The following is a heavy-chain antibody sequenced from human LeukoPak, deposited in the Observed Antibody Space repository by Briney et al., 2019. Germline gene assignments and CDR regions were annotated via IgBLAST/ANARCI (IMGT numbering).Heavy chain of an antibody. J-gene: IGHJ4*02. CDR2: ISYDGSNK. V-gene: IGHV3-30*04. CDR1: GFTFSSYA. Sequence: PGGSPRLSCAASGFTFSSYAMHWVRQAPGKGLEWVAVISYDGSNKYYADSVKGRFTISRDNSKNTLYLQMNSLRAEDTAVYYCARDQVSGSSYFDYWGQGTLVTVSS. CDR3: ARDQVSGSSYFDY. D-gene: IGHD1-26*01.